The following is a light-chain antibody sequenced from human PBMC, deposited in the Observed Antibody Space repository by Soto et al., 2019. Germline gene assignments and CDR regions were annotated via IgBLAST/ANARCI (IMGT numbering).Light chain of an antibody. CDR2: DVS. Sequence: QSALTQPASVSGSPGQSITISCTGTSSDVGGYNSVSWYRQHPGKAPKVIIYDVSNRPSGVSNRFSGSKFGNTASLTISGLQAEDEADYYCSSYTGTGTLVFGGGTKVTVL. CDR3: SSYTGTGTLV. J-gene: IGLJ2*01. V-gene: IGLV2-14*01. CDR1: SSDVGGYNS.